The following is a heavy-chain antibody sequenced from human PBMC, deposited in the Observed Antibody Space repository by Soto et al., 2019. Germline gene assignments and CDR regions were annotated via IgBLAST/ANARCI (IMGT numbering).Heavy chain of an antibody. Sequence: QVQLVQSGAEVKKPGASVKVSCKASGYTFTSYGISWVRQAPGQGLEWMGWISAYNGNTNYAQKLQGGVTMTTDTSTSTAYMELRSLRSDDTAVYYCARISLYDILTGYYLENYYFDYWGQGTLVTVSS. D-gene: IGHD3-9*01. CDR1: GYTFTSYG. J-gene: IGHJ4*02. CDR3: ARISLYDILTGYYLENYYFDY. V-gene: IGHV1-18*01. CDR2: ISAYNGNT.